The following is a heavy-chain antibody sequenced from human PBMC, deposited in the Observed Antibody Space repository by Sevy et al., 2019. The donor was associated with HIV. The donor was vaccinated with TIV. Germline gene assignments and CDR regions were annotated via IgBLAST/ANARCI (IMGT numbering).Heavy chain of an antibody. Sequence: RHGESLKISCKGSGYSFTTYWIGWVRQMPGKGLEWMGIIFPGDSDTRYSPSCQGQVTISADNSISTAYLQWSSLKASDTAMYYCARARGIPHYYYGMDVWGQGTTVTVSS. J-gene: IGHJ6*02. CDR2: IFPGDSDT. D-gene: IGHD1-26*01. V-gene: IGHV5-51*01. CDR1: GYSFTTYW. CDR3: ARARGIPHYYYGMDV.